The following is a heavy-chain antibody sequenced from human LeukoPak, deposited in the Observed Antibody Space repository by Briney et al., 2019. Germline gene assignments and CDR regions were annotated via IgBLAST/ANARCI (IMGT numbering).Heavy chain of an antibody. CDR2: ISGSGGST. J-gene: IGHJ4*02. V-gene: IGHV3-23*01. D-gene: IGHD6-13*01. Sequence: GGSLRLSCAASGFTFSSYAMSWVRQAPGKGLEWVSAISGSGGSTYYADFVKGRFTISRDNSKNTLYLQMNSLRAEDTAVYYCAKRGSSWYMSGFDYWGQGTLVTVSS. CDR3: AKRGSSWYMSGFDY. CDR1: GFTFSSYA.